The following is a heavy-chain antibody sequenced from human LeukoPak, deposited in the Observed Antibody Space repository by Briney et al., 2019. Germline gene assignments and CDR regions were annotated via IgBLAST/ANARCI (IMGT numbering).Heavy chain of an antibody. Sequence: GGSLRLSCAASGFTFSSYGMHWVRQAPGKGLEWMTFIQAGGDEKYYAESVKGRFTVSRDNSKNTLYLQMNSLRAEDTAVYYCARDTPGYGGDDFDYWGQGALVTVSS. V-gene: IGHV3-30*02. J-gene: IGHJ4*02. D-gene: IGHD4-23*01. CDR3: ARDTPGYGGDDFDY. CDR1: GFTFSSYG. CDR2: IQAGGDEK.